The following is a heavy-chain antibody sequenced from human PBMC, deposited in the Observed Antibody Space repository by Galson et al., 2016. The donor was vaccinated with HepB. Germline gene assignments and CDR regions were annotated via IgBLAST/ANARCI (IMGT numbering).Heavy chain of an antibody. CDR1: GDSISDFY. Sequence: LSLTCTVSGDSISDFYWSWIRPTPGQGLEWIGYIHYSGNAYYNPSFKSRVTISIDASKNQFSLTLTSVTAADTAVYYCATTPPYDYRSGYPPYYFDHWGQGTLVAVSS. CDR2: IHYSGNA. CDR3: ATTPPYDYRSGYPPYYFDH. J-gene: IGHJ4*02. D-gene: IGHD3-3*01. V-gene: IGHV4-59*01.